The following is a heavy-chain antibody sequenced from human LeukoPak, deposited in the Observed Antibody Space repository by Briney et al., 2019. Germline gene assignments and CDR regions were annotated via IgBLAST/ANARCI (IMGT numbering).Heavy chain of an antibody. CDR2: ISYSGST. J-gene: IGHJ4*02. D-gene: IGHD6-19*01. V-gene: IGHV4-59*11. Sequence: SETLSLTCTVSGGSISSHYWTWLRQPPGKGLEWVGYISYSGSTDYNPSLKSRVTISVDTSKNQFSLKLTSVTAADTAVYYCVREGSVTGRAIDYWAREPWSPSPQ. CDR1: GGSISSHY. CDR3: VREGSVTGRAIDY.